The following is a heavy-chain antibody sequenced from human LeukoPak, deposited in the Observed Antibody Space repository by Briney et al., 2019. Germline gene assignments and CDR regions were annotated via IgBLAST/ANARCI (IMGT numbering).Heavy chain of an antibody. Sequence: GGSLRLSCAASGFTFSDYYMSWIRQAPGKGLEWVSYISGSGSTIYYTDSVKGRFTISRDNAKNSLYLQMNSLRAEDTAVYYCARDVLAAGATGTFDIWGQGTMVTVSS. CDR1: GFTFSDYY. CDR3: ARDVLAAGATGTFDI. D-gene: IGHD1-14*01. V-gene: IGHV3-11*01. CDR2: ISGSGSTI. J-gene: IGHJ3*02.